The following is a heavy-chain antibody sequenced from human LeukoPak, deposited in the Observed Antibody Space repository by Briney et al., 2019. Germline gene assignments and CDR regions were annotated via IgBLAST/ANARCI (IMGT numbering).Heavy chain of an antibody. CDR2: IWYDGSNK. J-gene: IGHJ4*02. CDR1: GFTFSSYG. CDR3: ARDPPLD. Sequence: GGSLRLSCAASGFTFSSYGMHWVRQAPGKGLEWVAVIWYDGSNKYYADSVRGRFTISRDNSKNTLHLQMNSLRAEDTAVYYCARDPPLDWGQGTLVTVSS. V-gene: IGHV3-33*01.